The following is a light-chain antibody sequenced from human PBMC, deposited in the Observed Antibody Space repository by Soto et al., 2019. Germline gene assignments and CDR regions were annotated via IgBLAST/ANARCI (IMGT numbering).Light chain of an antibody. J-gene: IGLJ3*02. CDR2: SNN. CDR3: AAWDDSLGTV. V-gene: IGLV1-44*01. CDR1: SSNIGSNT. Sequence: QSVLTQPPSASGTPGQRVTISCSGSSSNIGSNTVNWYQQLPGTAPKLLIYSNNQRPSGVPDRFSGSKSGTSASLAISGRQSEDEDDYYCAAWDDSLGTVFGGGTKLTVL.